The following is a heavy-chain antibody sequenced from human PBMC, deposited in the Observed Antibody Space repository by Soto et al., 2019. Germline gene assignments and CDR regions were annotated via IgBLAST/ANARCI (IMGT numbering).Heavy chain of an antibody. CDR2: IYYSGTT. D-gene: IGHD4-17*01. J-gene: IGHJ5*01. CDR1: GGSISSSSYY. V-gene: IGHV4-39*01. CDR3: ARQSTDYLGSLGSFDL. Sequence: SETLSLTCTVSGGSISSSSYYWVWIRQPPGKGLEWIGSIYYSGTTYYNPSLKSRVTISVDTSKNQFSLKLRSVTAADTAVYYCARQSTDYLGSLGSFDLWGQGTLVTVYS.